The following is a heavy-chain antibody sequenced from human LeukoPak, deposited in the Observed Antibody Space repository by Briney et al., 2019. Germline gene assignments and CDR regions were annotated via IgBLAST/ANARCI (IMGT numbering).Heavy chain of an antibody. J-gene: IGHJ4*02. CDR3: ARAATTGTVDY. CDR2: INQGGRES. Sequence: GGSLRLSCAASGFAFSNYWMSWVRQAPGKGLEWVANINQGGRESYYVDSVEGRFTISRDNAKNSLYLQMDSLRAEDTAVFYCARAATTGTVDYWGQGTLVTVSS. V-gene: IGHV3-7*01. D-gene: IGHD1-1*01. CDR1: GFAFSNYW.